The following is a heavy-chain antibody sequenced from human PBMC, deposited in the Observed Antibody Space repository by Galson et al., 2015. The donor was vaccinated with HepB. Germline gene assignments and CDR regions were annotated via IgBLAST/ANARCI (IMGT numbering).Heavy chain of an antibody. CDR2: IYYSGST. Sequence: SLTCTVSGGSISSYYWSWIRQPPGKGLEWIGYIYYSGSTNYNPSLKSRVTISVDTSKNQFSLKLSSVTAADTAVYYCAGIFEGAAAIASQYNWFDPWGQGTLVTVSS. V-gene: IGHV4-59*08. CDR3: AGIFEGAAAIASQYNWFDP. D-gene: IGHD2-2*01. J-gene: IGHJ5*02. CDR1: GGSISSYY.